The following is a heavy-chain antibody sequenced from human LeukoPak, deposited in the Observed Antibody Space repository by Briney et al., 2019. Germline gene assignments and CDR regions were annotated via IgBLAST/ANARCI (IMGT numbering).Heavy chain of an antibody. CDR3: ALSDYLEHFSRGGRLLVRNAFDI. D-gene: IGHD1/OR15-1a*01. V-gene: IGHV4-59*11. CDR1: GGSIRSQS. J-gene: IGHJ3*02. Sequence: SETLSLTCTVSGGSIRSQSWSWIRQPPGKGLEWMGDIQDSGSTNYNPSLMSRVTISVDRSKNQFSLKLTSATAADTAVYFCALSDYLEHFSRGGRLLVRNAFDIWGQGTMVTVSA. CDR2: IQDSGST.